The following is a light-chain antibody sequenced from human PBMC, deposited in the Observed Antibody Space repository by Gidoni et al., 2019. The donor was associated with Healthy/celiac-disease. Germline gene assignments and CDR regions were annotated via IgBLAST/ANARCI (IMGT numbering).Light chain of an antibody. J-gene: IGKJ2*01. CDR2: WAS. V-gene: IGKV4-1*01. CDR3: QQYYSTPLYT. Sequence: DIVMTQSPDPLAVSRGERATINCKSSQGVLYSSNNQNYLAWYQQKPGQPPKLLIYWASTRESGVPDRFSGSWSGTDFTLTISSLQAEDVAVYYCQQYYSTPLYTFGQGTKLEIK. CDR1: QGVLYSSNNQNY.